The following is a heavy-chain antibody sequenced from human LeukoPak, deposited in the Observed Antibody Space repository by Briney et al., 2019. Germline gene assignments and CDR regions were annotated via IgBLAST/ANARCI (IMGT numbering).Heavy chain of an antibody. Sequence: GGSLRLSCAASGFTFSSYSMNWVRQAPGKGLEWVSSIRSSSSYIYYADSVKGRFTISRDNAKNSLYLQMNSLRAEDTAVYYCARVPYYDILTGYYNVHDYWGQGTLVTVSS. J-gene: IGHJ4*02. CDR3: ARVPYYDILTGYYNVHDY. CDR1: GFTFSSYS. D-gene: IGHD3-9*01. V-gene: IGHV3-21*01. CDR2: IRSSSSYI.